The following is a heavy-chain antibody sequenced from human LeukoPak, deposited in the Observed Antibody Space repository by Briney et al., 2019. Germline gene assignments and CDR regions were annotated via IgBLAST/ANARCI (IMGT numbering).Heavy chain of an antibody. CDR3: AKDDNYIRFLS. CDR2: ITSDSRYM. CDR1: GFTFSNAW. J-gene: IGHJ5*02. D-gene: IGHD3-16*01. V-gene: IGHV3-21*04. Sequence: GGSLRLSCAASGFTFSNAWMSWVRQAPGKGLEWVSSITSDSRYMYYADSVKGRFTISRDNSKNTLYLQMNSLRAEDTAVYYCAKDDNYIRFLSWGQGTLVTASS.